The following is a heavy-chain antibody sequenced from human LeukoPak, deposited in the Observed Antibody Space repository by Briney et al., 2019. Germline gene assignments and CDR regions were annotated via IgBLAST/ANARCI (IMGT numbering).Heavy chain of an antibody. CDR1: GFTFDDYA. Sequence: GGSLRLSCAASGFTFDDYAMHWVRQAPGKGLEWVSGITWNSGTLTYADSVKGRFAISRDNAKNSLYLQMNSLRPEDTALYYCVKGVLRYTSNLFDPWGQGTLVTVSS. J-gene: IGHJ5*02. D-gene: IGHD3-16*02. V-gene: IGHV3-9*01. CDR2: ITWNSGTL. CDR3: VKGVLRYTSNLFDP.